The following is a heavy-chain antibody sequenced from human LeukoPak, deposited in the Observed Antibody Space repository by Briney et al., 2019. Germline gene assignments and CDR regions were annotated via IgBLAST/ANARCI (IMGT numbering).Heavy chain of an antibody. J-gene: IGHJ5*02. V-gene: IGHV3-30-3*01. CDR3: ARDSEYYDFWSGYFLPFDP. D-gene: IGHD3-3*01. CDR1: GFTFSSYA. CDR2: ISYDGSNK. Sequence: GGSLRLSCAASGFTFSSYAMHWVRQAPGKGLEWVAVISYDGSNKYYADSVKGRFTISRDNSKNTLYLQMNSLRAEDTAVYYCARDSEYYDFWSGYFLPFDPWGQGTLVTVSS.